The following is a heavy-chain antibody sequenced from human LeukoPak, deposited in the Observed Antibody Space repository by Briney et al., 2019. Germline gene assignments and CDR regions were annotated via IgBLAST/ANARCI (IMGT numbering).Heavy chain of an antibody. D-gene: IGHD6-19*01. V-gene: IGHV3-23*01. Sequence: GGSLRLSCAASGFTFSSYAVSWVRQAPGKGLAWVSAISDSGGSTQYADSVKGRFIISRDNSKNTLYLQMNSLRAEDTAVYFCARDGQWLVGWYFDHWGRGTLVTVSS. CDR2: ISDSGGST. J-gene: IGHJ2*01. CDR3: ARDGQWLVGWYFDH. CDR1: GFTFSSYA.